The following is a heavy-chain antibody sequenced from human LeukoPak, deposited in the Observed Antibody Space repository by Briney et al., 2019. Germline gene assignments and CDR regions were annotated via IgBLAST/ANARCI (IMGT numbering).Heavy chain of an antibody. CDR2: IIPIFGTA. V-gene: IGHV1-69*13. J-gene: IGHJ6*04. CDR3: ASKVVVAANSYYYYYGMDV. CDR1: GGTFSSYA. D-gene: IGHD2-15*01. Sequence: SVKVSCKASGGTFSSYAISWVRQAPGQGLEWMGGIIPIFGTANYAQKFQGRGTITADESTSTAYMELSSLRSEDTAVYYCASKVVVAANSYYYYYGMDVWGKGTTVTVSS.